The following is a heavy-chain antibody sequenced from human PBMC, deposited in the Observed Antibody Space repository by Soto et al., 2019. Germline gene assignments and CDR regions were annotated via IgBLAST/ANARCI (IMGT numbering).Heavy chain of an antibody. J-gene: IGHJ4*02. CDR2: IIPLFGTP. CDR1: GGTFSDLA. D-gene: IGHD5-12*01. Sequence: QVHLVQSGAEVKKPGSSVKVSCKTSGGTFSDLAFSWVRQAPRQGIEWVGGIIPLFGTPNYAREFQGRVSISADESSNTVYMELRSLRSEDTAVYYCASERVAEMATGGYFDNWGQGTLVTVSS. V-gene: IGHV1-69*01. CDR3: ASERVAEMATGGYFDN.